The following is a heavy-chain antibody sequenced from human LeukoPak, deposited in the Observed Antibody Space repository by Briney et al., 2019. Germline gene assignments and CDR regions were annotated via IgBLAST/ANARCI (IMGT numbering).Heavy chain of an antibody. CDR3: ARAVTHPAFDY. D-gene: IGHD4-17*01. V-gene: IGHV1-2*02. CDR2: INPNSGGT. J-gene: IGHJ4*02. Sequence: AASVKVSCKASGYTFTGYYMHWVRQAPGQGLEWLGWINPNSGGTNYAQKFQGRVTMTRDTSISTAYMELSRLRSDDTAAYYCARAVTHPAFDYWGQGTLVTVSS. CDR1: GYTFTGYY.